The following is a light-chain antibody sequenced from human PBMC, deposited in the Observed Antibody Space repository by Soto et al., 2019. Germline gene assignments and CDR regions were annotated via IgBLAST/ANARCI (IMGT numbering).Light chain of an antibody. CDR1: QSLVYSDGNTY. CDR2: KVS. J-gene: IGKJ1*01. CDR3: MQGTHCPHT. Sequence: DVVMTQYPLSLPVTLGQPASISCRASQSLVYSDGNTYLNWFQQRPGQSPRRLIYKVSNRDSGVPDRFSGSWSGTDFTLKISRVEADDGGVYSYCMQGTHCPHTFGQGTKVDIK. V-gene: IGKV2-30*01.